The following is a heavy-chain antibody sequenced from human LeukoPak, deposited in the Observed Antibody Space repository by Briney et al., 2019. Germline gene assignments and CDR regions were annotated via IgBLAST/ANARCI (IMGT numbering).Heavy chain of an antibody. Sequence: PSQTLSLTCTVSGGSLSSGSYCWSWVRQPAGTGLEWLGRIYTIGGTTYNPSLKSRVTISVNTSKNQFSLKLSSVAAADTAVYYCARDTCGGDCYPKINWFDPWGQGTLVTVSS. CDR1: GGSLSSGSYC. J-gene: IGHJ5*02. V-gene: IGHV4-61*02. CDR2: IYTIGGT. CDR3: ARDTCGGDCYPKINWFDP. D-gene: IGHD2-21*02.